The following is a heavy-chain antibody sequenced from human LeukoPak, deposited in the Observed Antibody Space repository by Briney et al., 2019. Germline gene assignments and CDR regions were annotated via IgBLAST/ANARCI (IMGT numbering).Heavy chain of an antibody. Sequence: GGSLRLSCAASGFTFSNYWMSWVRQAPGKGLEWVANVNEDGSEKYDVDSVEGRFTISRDNAKNSLYLQMSSLRAEDTAVYYCARHRITMIVGAFNWFDPRGQGTLVTVSS. CDR2: VNEDGSEK. J-gene: IGHJ5*02. V-gene: IGHV3-7*01. CDR1: GFTFSNYW. D-gene: IGHD3-22*01. CDR3: ARHRITMIVGAFNWFDP.